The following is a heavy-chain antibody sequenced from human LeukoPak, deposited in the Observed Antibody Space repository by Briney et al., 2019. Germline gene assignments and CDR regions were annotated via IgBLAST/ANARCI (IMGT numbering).Heavy chain of an antibody. Sequence: GASVKVSCKASGYTFTGYYMHWVRQAPGQGLEWMGWINPNSGGTNYAQKFQGRVTMTRDTSISTAYMELSRLRSDDTAVYYCARVRSFYDSSEGDAFDIWGQGTMVTVSS. CDR1: GYTFTGYY. D-gene: IGHD3-22*01. CDR2: INPNSGGT. V-gene: IGHV1-2*02. CDR3: ARVRSFYDSSEGDAFDI. J-gene: IGHJ3*02.